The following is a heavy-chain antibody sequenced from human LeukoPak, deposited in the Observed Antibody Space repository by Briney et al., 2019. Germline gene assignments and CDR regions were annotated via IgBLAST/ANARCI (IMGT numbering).Heavy chain of an antibody. CDR2: IYYSGST. CDR1: GGSISSYY. V-gene: IGHV4-59*01. J-gene: IGHJ4*02. D-gene: IGHD6-6*01. Sequence: SETLSLTCTVSGGSISSYYWSWIRQPPGKGLEWIGYIYYSGSTNYNPSLKGRDTISVDTSKNQFSLKLSSVTAADTAVYYCARGQLVSRAMDYWRQGTLVTVSS. CDR3: ARGQLVSRAMDY.